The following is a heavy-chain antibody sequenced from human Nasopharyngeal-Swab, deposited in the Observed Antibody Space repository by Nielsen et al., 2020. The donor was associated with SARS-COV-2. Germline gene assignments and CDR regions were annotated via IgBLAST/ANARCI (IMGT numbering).Heavy chain of an antibody. V-gene: IGHV1-46*02. CDR2: INPGSGGT. J-gene: IGHJ6*02. CDR1: GYTFNNYY. D-gene: IGHD2-2*01. Sequence: ASVKVSCKASGYTFNNYYIHWVRQAPGQGLEWMGMINPGSGGTTYAQKFQGRVTMTRDTSTSTVFMDLSSLRSEDMAVYYCARRGRCSGSSCDMDVWGQGTTVTVSS. CDR3: ARRGRCSGSSCDMDV.